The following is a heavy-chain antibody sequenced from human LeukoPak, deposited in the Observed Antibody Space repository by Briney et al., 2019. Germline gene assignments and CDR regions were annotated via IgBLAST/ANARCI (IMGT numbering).Heavy chain of an antibody. V-gene: IGHV3-23*01. CDR1: GFTLSSYE. Sequence: PGGSLRLSCTVSGFTLSSYEMTWFRQAPGKGLEWVSSIGYGGADSHYADSVKGRFTISRDNSKNTLYLQMNSLRAEDTAVYYCAKDRWLVLAEYFQHWGQGTLVTVSS. J-gene: IGHJ1*01. D-gene: IGHD6-19*01. CDR2: IGYGGADS. CDR3: AKDRWLVLAEYFQH.